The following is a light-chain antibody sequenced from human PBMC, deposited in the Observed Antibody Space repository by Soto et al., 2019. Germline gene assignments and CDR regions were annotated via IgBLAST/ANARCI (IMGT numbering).Light chain of an antibody. CDR3: QQYDSSPWT. CDR2: GAS. V-gene: IGKV3-20*01. J-gene: IGKJ1*01. Sequence: EIVLTQSPATLSLSPGERATLSCRASQSVSSYLAWYQQKPGQSPRLLIYGASNRASGISDRFSGSGSGTDFTLTIYRLEPEDFAVYYCQQYDSSPWTFGQGTKVDIK. CDR1: QSVSSY.